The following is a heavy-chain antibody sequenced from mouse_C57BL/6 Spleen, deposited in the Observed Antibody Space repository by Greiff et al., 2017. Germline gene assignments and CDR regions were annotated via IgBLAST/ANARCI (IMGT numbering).Heavy chain of an antibody. CDR1: GYTFTDYE. V-gene: IGHV1-15*01. Sequence: QVQLKESGAELVRPGASVTLSCKASGYTFTDYEMHWVKQTPVHGLEWIGAIDPETGGTAYNQKFKGKAILTADKSSSTAYMELRSLTSEDSAVYYCTRRWDAYFDYWGQGTTLTVSS. D-gene: IGHD1-1*02. CDR3: TRRWDAYFDY. J-gene: IGHJ2*01. CDR2: IDPETGGT.